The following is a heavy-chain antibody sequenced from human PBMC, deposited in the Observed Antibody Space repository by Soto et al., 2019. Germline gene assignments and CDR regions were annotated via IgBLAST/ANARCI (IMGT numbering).Heavy chain of an antibody. CDR2: ISGSGGST. V-gene: IGHV3-23*01. D-gene: IGHD2-15*01. CDR3: AKMRYCSGGSCYGEFDY. J-gene: IGHJ4*02. Sequence: PGGSLRLSCAASGSTFSSYAMSWVRQAPGKGLEWVSAISGSGGSTYYADSVKGRFTISRDNSKNTLYLQMNSLRAEDTAVYYCAKMRYCSGGSCYGEFDYWGQGTLVTVSS. CDR1: GSTFSSYA.